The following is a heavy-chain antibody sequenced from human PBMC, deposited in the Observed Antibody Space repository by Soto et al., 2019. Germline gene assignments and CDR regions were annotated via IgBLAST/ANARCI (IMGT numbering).Heavy chain of an antibody. V-gene: IGHV4-31*03. J-gene: IGHJ6*02. CDR3: AREDCTNGVCSDGMDV. CDR1: GGSISSGGYY. D-gene: IGHD2-8*01. Sequence: PSETPSLTCTVSGGSISSGGYYWSWIRQHPGKGLEWIGYIYYSGSTYYNPSLKSRVTISVDTSKNQFSLKLSSVTAADTAVYYCAREDCTNGVCSDGMDVWGQGTTVTVSS. CDR2: IYYSGST.